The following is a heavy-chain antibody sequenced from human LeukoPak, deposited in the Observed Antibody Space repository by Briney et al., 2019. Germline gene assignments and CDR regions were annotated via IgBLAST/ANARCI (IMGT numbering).Heavy chain of an antibody. Sequence: PGGSLRLSGAASGFRFTGYWMTWVRQAPGKGLEWVARLHPDGSERNYVGSVEGRFTVSGDNAKSSPYLQMNSLRVEDTAVYYCARGGYSFDYLGQGTLVTVSS. CDR2: LHPDGSER. V-gene: IGHV3-7*01. CDR3: ARGGYSFDY. CDR1: GFRFTGYW. D-gene: IGHD5-12*01. J-gene: IGHJ4*02.